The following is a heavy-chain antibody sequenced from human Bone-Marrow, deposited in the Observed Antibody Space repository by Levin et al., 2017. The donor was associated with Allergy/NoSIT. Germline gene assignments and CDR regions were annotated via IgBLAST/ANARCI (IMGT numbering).Heavy chain of an antibody. CDR2: ISSSSSYI. CDR3: ASHSGSYLSHGMDV. Sequence: GGSLRLSCAASGFTFSSYSMNWVRQAPGKGLEWVSSISSSSSYIYYADSVKGRFTISRDNAKNSLYLQMNSLRAEDTAVYYCASHSGSYLSHGMDVWGQGTTVTVSS. J-gene: IGHJ6*02. V-gene: IGHV3-21*01. D-gene: IGHD1-26*01. CDR1: GFTFSSYS.